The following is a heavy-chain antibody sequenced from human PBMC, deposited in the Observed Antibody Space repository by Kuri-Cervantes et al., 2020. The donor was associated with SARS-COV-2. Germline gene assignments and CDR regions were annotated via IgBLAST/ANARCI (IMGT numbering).Heavy chain of an antibody. Sequence: GESLKISCAASGFTFSSYAMGWVRQAPGKGLEWVAHINSISSNIGYADSVKGRFTISRDNAKNSLYLQMNSLRADDTALYYCARDKDGIEEFDYWGQGTLVTVSS. D-gene: IGHD5-24*01. V-gene: IGHV3-48*04. CDR2: INSISSNI. CDR1: GFTFSSYA. CDR3: ARDKDGIEEFDY. J-gene: IGHJ4*02.